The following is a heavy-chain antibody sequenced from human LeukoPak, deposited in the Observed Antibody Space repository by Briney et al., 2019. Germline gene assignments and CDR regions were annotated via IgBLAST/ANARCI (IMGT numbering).Heavy chain of an antibody. D-gene: IGHD5/OR15-5a*01. CDR3: TAQSVYHIKY. CDR1: GFTFSNAW. Sequence: PGGSLRLSCTASGFTFSNAWMSWVRQTPEKGLEWIGRIKTAATGGATDFAAPVRGRFTISRDDSKNTVFLQMNNLKIEDTGVYYCTAQSVYHIKYWGQGTLVTVSS. CDR2: IKTAATGGAT. V-gene: IGHV3-15*01. J-gene: IGHJ4*02.